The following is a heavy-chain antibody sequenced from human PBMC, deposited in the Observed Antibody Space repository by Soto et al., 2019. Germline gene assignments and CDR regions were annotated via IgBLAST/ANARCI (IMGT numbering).Heavy chain of an antibody. CDR1: GYTFTVYY. CDR3: ARDLSKGGGSAGFDY. Sequence: QVQLVQSGAEVKKPGASVNVSCKASGYTFTVYYMHWVRQAPGQGLEWMGWINPKSGGTMYPQKFQGRVTMTWDTSISSAYMALTRLRSDDTALYYYARDLSKGGGSAGFDYWGQGTRVTVSS. CDR2: INPKSGGT. J-gene: IGHJ4*02. V-gene: IGHV1-2*02. D-gene: IGHD1-26*01.